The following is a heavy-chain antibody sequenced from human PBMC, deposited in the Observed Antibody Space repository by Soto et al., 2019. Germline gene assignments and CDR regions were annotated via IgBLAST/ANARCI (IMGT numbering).Heavy chain of an antibody. D-gene: IGHD2-15*01. CDR2: ISYDGSNN. CDR1: GFTFSSYA. Sequence: QVQLVESGGGVVQPGRSLRLSCAASGFTFSSYAMHWVRQAPGKGLEWVAVISYDGSNNYYADSVKGRFTISRDNSKNTLYLQMNSLRAEDTAVYYCARDRYCSGGSCFDYYYGMDVWGQGTTVTVAS. J-gene: IGHJ6*02. V-gene: IGHV3-30-3*01. CDR3: ARDRYCSGGSCFDYYYGMDV.